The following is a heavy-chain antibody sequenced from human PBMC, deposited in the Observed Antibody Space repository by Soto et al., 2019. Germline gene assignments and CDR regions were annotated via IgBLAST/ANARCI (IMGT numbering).Heavy chain of an antibody. CDR1: GFTFDDYA. CDR3: AKVKSMGVNSNYRHLDV. CDR2: ISWNSGNL. V-gene: IGHV3-9*01. D-gene: IGHD4-4*01. Sequence: EVQLVESGGGLVQPDRSLRLSCAASGFTFDDYAMHWVRQAPGKGLEWVSGISWNSGNLDYADSVKGRFTISRDNAKNSLDVEMNSLRPEETTVYYCAKVKSMGVNSNYRHLDVRG. J-gene: IGHJ6*01.